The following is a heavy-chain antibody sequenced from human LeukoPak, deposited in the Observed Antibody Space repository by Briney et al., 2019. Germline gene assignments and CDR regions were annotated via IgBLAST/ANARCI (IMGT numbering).Heavy chain of an antibody. D-gene: IGHD3-16*01. J-gene: IGHJ3*02. Sequence: PGGSLRLSCAASGFTFSSYWMSWVRQAPGKGLDWVSTIINSGVGTYHADSVKSRFTISRDNSKNTLFLQMNGLRVEDTAVYYCVKGSRPAYHVNAFDIWGQGTVVTVSS. CDR3: VKGSRPAYHVNAFDI. CDR2: IINSGVGT. CDR1: GFTFSSYW. V-gene: IGHV3-23*01.